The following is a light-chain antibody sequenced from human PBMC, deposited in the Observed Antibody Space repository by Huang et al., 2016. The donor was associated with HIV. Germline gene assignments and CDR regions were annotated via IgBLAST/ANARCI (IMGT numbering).Light chain of an antibody. CDR2: AAS. V-gene: IGKV1-9*01. J-gene: IGKJ2*01. CDR3: QQLHSYPYT. CDR1: QGISTY. Sequence: IQLTQSPSSLSASVGGRVNITCRASQGISTYVAWNQQNPGQAPILLIYAASTLQSGVPSIFSGSVSGTDFTLTISSLQPEDSATYYCQQLHSYPYTFGQGTKLEIK.